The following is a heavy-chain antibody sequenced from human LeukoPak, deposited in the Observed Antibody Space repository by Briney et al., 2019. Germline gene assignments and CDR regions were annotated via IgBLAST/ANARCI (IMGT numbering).Heavy chain of an antibody. CDR1: GFPFSSYT. J-gene: IGHJ4*02. CDR3: VKEARYCNGGSCYAVLDY. D-gene: IGHD2-15*01. CDR2: VSGSGGTT. Sequence: GGSLSLSCAASGFPFSSYTMSCVRQAPGKGLEWVSAVSGSGGTTYYTDSVKGRFTISRDNSKNTLYLQMNSLRVEDTAVYYCVKEARYCNGGSCYAVLDYWGQGTLVTVSS. V-gene: IGHV3-23*01.